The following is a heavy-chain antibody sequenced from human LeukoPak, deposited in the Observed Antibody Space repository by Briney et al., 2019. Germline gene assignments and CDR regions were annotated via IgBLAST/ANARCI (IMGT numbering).Heavy chain of an antibody. CDR2: ISGSGGST. CDR3: AKDREYYDSSGNFWFDP. CDR1: GFTFSSYA. Sequence: GGSLRLSCAASGFTFSSYAMSWVRQAPGKGLEWVSAISGSGGSTYYADSVKGRFTISRDNSKNTLYLQMNSLRAEDTAVYYCAKDREYYDSSGNFWFDPWGQGTLVTVSS. J-gene: IGHJ5*02. V-gene: IGHV3-23*01. D-gene: IGHD3-22*01.